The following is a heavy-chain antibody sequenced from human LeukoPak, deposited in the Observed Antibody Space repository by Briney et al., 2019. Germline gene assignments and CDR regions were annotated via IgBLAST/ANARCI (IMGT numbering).Heavy chain of an antibody. J-gene: IGHJ4*02. Sequence: GGSLRLSCAASGFTFSSYAMSWVRQAPGKGLEWVLAISGSGGSTYYADSVKGRFTISRDNSKDTLYLQMNSLRAEDTAVYYCAKEFVVVLLFSFDYWGQGTLVTVSS. D-gene: IGHD2/OR15-2a*01. CDR2: ISGSGGST. CDR1: GFTFSSYA. V-gene: IGHV3-23*01. CDR3: AKEFVVVLLFSFDY.